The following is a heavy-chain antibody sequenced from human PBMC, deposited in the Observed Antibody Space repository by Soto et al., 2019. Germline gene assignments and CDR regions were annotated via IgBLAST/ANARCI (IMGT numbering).Heavy chain of an antibody. V-gene: IGHV4-59*12. D-gene: IGHD2-2*02. Sequence: PSETLSVTCTVSGGAISSYYWSWIRQPPGKGLEWIGYIYYSGSTNYNPSLKSRVTISVDTSKNQFSLKLSSVTAADTAVYYCARAKDIVVVPAAIHPNGMDVWGQGTTVTVSS. CDR2: IYYSGST. CDR3: ARAKDIVVVPAAIHPNGMDV. CDR1: GGAISSYY. J-gene: IGHJ6*02.